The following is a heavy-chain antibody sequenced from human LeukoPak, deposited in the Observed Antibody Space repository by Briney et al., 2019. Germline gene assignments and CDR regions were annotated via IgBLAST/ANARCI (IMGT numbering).Heavy chain of an antibody. V-gene: IGHV3-53*01. J-gene: IGHJ4*02. D-gene: IGHD3-22*01. CDR3: ARDGGYYDSSGYSFDY. Sequence: PGGSLRLSCAASGFSVSSNYMSWVRQAPGKGLEWVSVIYSGGSTYYADSVKGRFTISRDNAKNSLYLQMNSLRAEDTAVYYCARDGGYYDSSGYSFDYWGQGTLVTVSS. CDR1: GFSVSSNY. CDR2: IYSGGST.